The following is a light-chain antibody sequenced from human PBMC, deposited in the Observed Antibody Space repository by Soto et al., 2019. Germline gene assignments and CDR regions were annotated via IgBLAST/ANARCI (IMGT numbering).Light chain of an antibody. CDR2: GTS. J-gene: IGKJ5*01. CDR1: QSGSSY. V-gene: IGKV3-11*01. CDR3: QQFDDSVT. Sequence: ELVLTQSPATLSLSPGERATLSCRASQSGSSYLAWYQQKPGQAPRLLIYGTSDRATGTPDRFSGSGSGTDFTLTISRLEPEDSAVYYCQQFDDSVTFGQGTRLEIK.